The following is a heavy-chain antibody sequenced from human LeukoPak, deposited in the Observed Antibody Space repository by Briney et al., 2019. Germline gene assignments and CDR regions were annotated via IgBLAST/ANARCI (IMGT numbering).Heavy chain of an antibody. J-gene: IGHJ4*02. V-gene: IGHV3-53*01. CDR3: ARDGNRDGFNLYDY. CDR2: HYSGGHT. D-gene: IGHD5-24*01. Sequence: PGGSLRLSCAASGFTVSSNYTSWVRHAPGKGLGCVSVHYSGGHTYYADFVKGRFTISRDNPKTTLYLKMNSLRAEDTAVYYWARDGNRDGFNLYDYWGQGTLVTVSS. CDR1: GFTVSSNY.